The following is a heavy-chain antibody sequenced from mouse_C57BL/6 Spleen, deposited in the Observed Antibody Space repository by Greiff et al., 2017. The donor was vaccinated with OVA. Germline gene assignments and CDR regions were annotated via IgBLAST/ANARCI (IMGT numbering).Heavy chain of an antibody. D-gene: IGHD3-3*01. V-gene: IGHV14-4*01. CDR3: TTGAGYWYFDV. CDR2: IDPENGDT. CDR1: GFNIKDDY. Sequence: EVQLQQSGAELVRPGASVKLSCTASGFNIKDDYMHWVKQRPEQGLEWIGWIDPENGDTEYASKFQGKATITADTSSNTAYLQLSSLTSEDTAVYYCTTGAGYWYFDVWGTGTTVTVSS. J-gene: IGHJ1*03.